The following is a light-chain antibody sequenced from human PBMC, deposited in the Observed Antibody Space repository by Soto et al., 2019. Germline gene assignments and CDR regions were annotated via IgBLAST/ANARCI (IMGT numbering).Light chain of an antibody. CDR1: SSDVGGHNS. V-gene: IGLV2-14*01. J-gene: IGLJ2*01. CDR2: DVS. Sequence: QSVLTQPASVSGSPGQSITISCTGTSSDVGGHNSVSWYQQHPGKAPKLMIYDVSNRPSGVSNRFSGSKSGNTASLTISGLQAEDEADYYCSSYTTTSTLFGGGTKVTVL. CDR3: SSYTTTSTL.